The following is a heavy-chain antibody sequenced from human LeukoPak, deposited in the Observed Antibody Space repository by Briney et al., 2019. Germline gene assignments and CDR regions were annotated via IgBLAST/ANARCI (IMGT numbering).Heavy chain of an antibody. V-gene: IGHV1-69*01. CDR3: AESITIFGVVIDSWFDP. D-gene: IGHD3-3*01. CDR2: IIPIFGTA. Sequence: SSVKVSCKASEGTFSSYAISWVRQAPGQGLEWMGGIIPIFGTANYAQKFQGRVTITADESTSTAYMELSSLRSEDTAVYYCAESITIFGVVIDSWFDPWGQGTLVTVSS. CDR1: EGTFSSYA. J-gene: IGHJ5*02.